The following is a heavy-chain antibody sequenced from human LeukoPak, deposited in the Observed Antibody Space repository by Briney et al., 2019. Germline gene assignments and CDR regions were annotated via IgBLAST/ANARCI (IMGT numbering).Heavy chain of an antibody. V-gene: IGHV3-30*04. Sequence: GGSLRLSCAASGFTFSSNAIHWVRQAPGKGLEWVAIIPYDGSDKYYADSVKGRFTISRDNSKNTLYLQMNSLRGEDTAVYYCVRVFSGSLGPRGALGYWGQGTLVTVSS. CDR2: IPYDGSDK. CDR1: GFTFSSNA. J-gene: IGHJ4*02. CDR3: VRVFSGSLGPRGALGY. D-gene: IGHD1-26*01.